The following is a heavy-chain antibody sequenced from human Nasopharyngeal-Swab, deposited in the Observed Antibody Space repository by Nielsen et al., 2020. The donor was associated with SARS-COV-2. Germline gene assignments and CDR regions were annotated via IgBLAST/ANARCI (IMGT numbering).Heavy chain of an antibody. V-gene: IGHV4-39*01. CDR1: GDSIAYSTFY. J-gene: IGHJ4*02. Sequence: SETLSLTCTVSGDSIAYSTFYWGWIRQPPGKGLEWTGNIYYNGNTYQNPSLKSRPTISVDKSKNQFSLQLSSVTAADTAVYYCVRSSSWYYFDYWAQGTQVTVSS. CDR2: IYYNGNT. D-gene: IGHD6-13*01. CDR3: VRSSSWYYFDY.